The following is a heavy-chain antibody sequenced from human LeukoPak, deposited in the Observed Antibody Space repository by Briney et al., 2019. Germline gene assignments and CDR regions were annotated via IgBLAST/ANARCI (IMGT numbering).Heavy chain of an antibody. V-gene: IGHV3-23*01. Sequence: GGSLRLSCAASGFTFSSYAMSWVRQAPGKGLEWVSAISGSGGSTYYADSVKGRFTISRDNSKNTLYLQMNSLRAEDTAVYYCAKGLATGYSSYYYGMDVWGQGTTVTVSS. J-gene: IGHJ6*02. CDR2: ISGSGGST. D-gene: IGHD3-9*01. CDR1: GFTFSSYA. CDR3: AKGLATGYSSYYYGMDV.